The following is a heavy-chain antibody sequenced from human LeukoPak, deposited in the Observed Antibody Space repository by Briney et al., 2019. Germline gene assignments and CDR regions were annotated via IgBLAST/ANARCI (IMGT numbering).Heavy chain of an antibody. CDR2: INSDGNSA. V-gene: IGHV3-74*01. Sequence: GGSLRLSCAASGFTFRSYWMYWVRQVPGKGLEWLSRINSDGNSASYADSAKGRFTISRDNAKNTLYLQMNSLRAEDTGVYYCTRDFFDTSGLIWYYSGMDVWGQGTTVTVSS. J-gene: IGHJ6*02. CDR3: TRDFFDTSGLIWYYSGMDV. CDR1: GFTFRSYW. D-gene: IGHD2-15*01.